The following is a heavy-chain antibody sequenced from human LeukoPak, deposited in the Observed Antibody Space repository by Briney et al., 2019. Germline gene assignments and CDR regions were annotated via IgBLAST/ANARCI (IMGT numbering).Heavy chain of an antibody. D-gene: IGHD3-22*01. Sequence: ASVKVSYKASGYTFTSYGISWVRQAPGQGLEWMGWISAYNGNTNYAQKLQGRVTMTTDTSTSTAYMELRSLRSDDTAVYYCARVRGYDSSGYYPQDAFDIWGQGTMVTVSS. CDR3: ARVRGYDSSGYYPQDAFDI. V-gene: IGHV1-18*01. CDR1: GYTFTSYG. CDR2: ISAYNGNT. J-gene: IGHJ3*02.